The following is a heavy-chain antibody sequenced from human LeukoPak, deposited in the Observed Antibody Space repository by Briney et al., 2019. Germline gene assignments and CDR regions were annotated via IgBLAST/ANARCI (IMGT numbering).Heavy chain of an antibody. CDR1: GGSISSGSYY. D-gene: IGHD1-26*01. CDR3: ARDRFGSGSYFNWFDP. J-gene: IGHJ5*02. CDR2: IYTSGST. V-gene: IGHV4-61*02. Sequence: SQILSLTCTVSGGSISSGSYYWSWIRQPAGKGLEWIGRIYTSGSTNYNPSLKSRVTISVDTSKNQFSLKLSSVTAADTAVYYCARDRFGSGSYFNWFDPWGQGTLVTVSS.